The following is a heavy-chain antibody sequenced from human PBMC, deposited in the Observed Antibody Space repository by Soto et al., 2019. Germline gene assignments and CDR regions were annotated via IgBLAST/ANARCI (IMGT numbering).Heavy chain of an antibody. CDR2: ISYDGSNK. CDR1: GFTFSSYA. V-gene: IGHV3-30-3*01. D-gene: IGHD6-6*01. Sequence: GGSLRLSCAASGFTFSSYAMHWVRQAPGKGLEWVAVISYDGSNKYYADSVKGRFTISRDNSKNTLYLQMNSLRAEDTAVYYCAREYSSSIYYYYYGMDVWGQGTTVTGSS. CDR3: AREYSSSIYYYYYGMDV. J-gene: IGHJ6*02.